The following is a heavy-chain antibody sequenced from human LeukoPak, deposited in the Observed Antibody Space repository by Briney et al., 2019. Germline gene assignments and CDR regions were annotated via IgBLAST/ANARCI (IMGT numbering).Heavy chain of an antibody. J-gene: IGHJ4*02. CDR2: ISAYNGNT. CDR1: GYTFTGYY. D-gene: IGHD3-10*01. CDR3: ARDVLELLWFGERHNIAVAGTGDFDY. V-gene: IGHV1-18*04. Sequence: ASVKVSCKASGYTFTGYYMHWVRQAPGQGLEWMGWISAYNGNTNYAQKLQGRVTMTTDTSTSTAYMELRSLRSDDTAVYYCARDVLELLWFGERHNIAVAGTGDFDYWGQGTLVTVSS.